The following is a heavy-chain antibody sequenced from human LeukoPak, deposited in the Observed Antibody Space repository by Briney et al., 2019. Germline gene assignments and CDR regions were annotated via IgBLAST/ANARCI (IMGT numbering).Heavy chain of an antibody. V-gene: IGHV4-59*01. CDR1: GGSISSYY. CDR3: ARVGGTGYMDV. J-gene: IGHJ6*03. CDR2: IYYSGST. D-gene: IGHD1-14*01. Sequence: SETLSLTCTVSGGSISSYYWSWIRQPPGKGLEWIGYIYYSGSTNYNPSLKSRVTISVDTSKNQFSLKLSSVTAADTAVYYCARVGGTGYMDVWGKGTTVTVSS.